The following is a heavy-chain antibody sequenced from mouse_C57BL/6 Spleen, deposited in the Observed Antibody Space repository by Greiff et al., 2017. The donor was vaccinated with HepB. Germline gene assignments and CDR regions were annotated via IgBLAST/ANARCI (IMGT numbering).Heavy chain of an antibody. Sequence: QVQLQQPVAELVMPGASVKLSCKASGYTFTSYWMHWVKQRPGQGLEWIGEIDPSDSYTNYNQKFKGKSTLTVDKSSSTAYMQLSSLTSEDSAVYCCASRGVVGAVDYWGTSTTLSVSS. CDR2: IDPSDSYT. J-gene: IGHJ2*01. D-gene: IGHD1-1*01. CDR3: ASRGVVGAVDY. V-gene: IGHV1-69*01. CDR1: GYTFTSYW.